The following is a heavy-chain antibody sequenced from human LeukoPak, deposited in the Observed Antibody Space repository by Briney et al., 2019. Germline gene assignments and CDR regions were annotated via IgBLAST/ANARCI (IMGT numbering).Heavy chain of an antibody. CDR1: GFTFSSYS. V-gene: IGHV3-48*01. J-gene: IGHJ3*02. CDR3: ARDQYDAFDI. CDR2: ISMSSDNT. Sequence: GGSLRLSCAASGFTFSSYSMNWVRQAPGKGLEWVSYISMSSDNTYYADSVKGRFTISRDNAKNSMYLQMNSLRAEDTAVYYCARDQYDAFDIWGQGTMVTVSS.